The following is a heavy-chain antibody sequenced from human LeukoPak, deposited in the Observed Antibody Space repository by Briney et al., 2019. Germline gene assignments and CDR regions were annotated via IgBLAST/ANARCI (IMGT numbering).Heavy chain of an antibody. V-gene: IGHV1-58*02. J-gene: IGHJ2*01. CDR2: IVVGSGNT. Sequence: SVKVSCKASGFTFTSSAMQWVRQARGQRLEWIGWIVVGSGNTNYAQKFQERVTITRDMSTSKAYMDLSGLRSEDTAVYYCAAGINCSGGSCYVRWYFDLWGRGTLVTVSS. CDR3: AAGINCSGGSCYVRWYFDL. CDR1: GFTFTSSA. D-gene: IGHD2-15*01.